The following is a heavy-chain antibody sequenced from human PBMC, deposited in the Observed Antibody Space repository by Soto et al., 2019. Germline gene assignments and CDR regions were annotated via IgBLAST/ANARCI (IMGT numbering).Heavy chain of an antibody. D-gene: IGHD1-1*01. V-gene: IGHV3-15*07. Sequence: QVVESGGGFATPGKSVRLSCVGSGFDFTAAWMNWVRQAPGTGLEWVGRIKSKGSGETTDYSAPVKGRFTILRDDSKNTVYLQMNSLKTEDTAVYYCSKQRRPSGSFYYGLEVWGQGATVTVTS. CDR1: GFDFTAAW. CDR3: SKQRRPSGSFYYGLEV. J-gene: IGHJ6*01. CDR2: IKSKGSGETT.